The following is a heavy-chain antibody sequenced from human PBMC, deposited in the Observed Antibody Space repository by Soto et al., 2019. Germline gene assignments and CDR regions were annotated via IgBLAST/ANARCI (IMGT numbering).Heavy chain of an antibody. CDR3: ASSTPLPIVGGVL. V-gene: IGHV1-18*01. D-gene: IGHD1-26*01. J-gene: IGHJ4*02. CDR1: GYTFTSYG. Sequence: QVQLVQSGAEVKKPGASVKVSWKASGYTFTSYGISWLRRAHGQGLEWMGWISAYNGNTNYAQKLQGRVTMTTDTSTSTAYMELRSLRSDDTAVYYCASSTPLPIVGGVLWGQGTLVTVSS. CDR2: ISAYNGNT.